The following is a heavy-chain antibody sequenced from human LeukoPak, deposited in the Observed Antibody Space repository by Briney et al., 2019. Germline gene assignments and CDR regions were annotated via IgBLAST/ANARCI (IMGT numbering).Heavy chain of an antibody. J-gene: IGHJ3*02. CDR1: GFTFDDYA. CDR2: ISWNSGSI. D-gene: IGHD3-16*01. CDR3: AKDVGPRIMAI. V-gene: IGHV3-9*03. Sequence: GRSLRLSCAASGFTFDDYAMHWVRQAPGKGLEWVSGISWNSGSIGYADSVKGRFTISRDNAKNSLYLQMNSLRAEDMALYYCAKDVGPRIMAIRGQGTMVTVSS.